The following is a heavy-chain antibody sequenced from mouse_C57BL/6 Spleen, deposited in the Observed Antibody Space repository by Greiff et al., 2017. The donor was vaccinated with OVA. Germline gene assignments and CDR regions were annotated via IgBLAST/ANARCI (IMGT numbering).Heavy chain of an antibody. Sequence: QVQLQQSGAELVKPGASVKISCKASGYAFSSYWMNWVKQRPGKGLEWIGQIYPGDGDTNYNGKLKGKATLTADKSSSTAYLQLSSLTSEDSAVYFCVITTVVAPDYWGQGTTLTVSS. CDR1: GYAFSSYW. J-gene: IGHJ2*01. D-gene: IGHD1-1*01. V-gene: IGHV1-80*01. CDR3: VITTVVAPDY. CDR2: IYPGDGDT.